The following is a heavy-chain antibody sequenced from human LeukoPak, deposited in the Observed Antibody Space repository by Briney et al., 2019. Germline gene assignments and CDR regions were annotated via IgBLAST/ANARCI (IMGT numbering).Heavy chain of an antibody. V-gene: IGHV3-9*01. J-gene: IGHJ6*02. CDR2: ITWNRDNI. CDR3: AKDLSSAITSALVMDV. Sequence: GGSLRLSCTVSGFTFDDYAMHWVRHTPGKGLEWVAGITWNRDNIGYGDSVKGRFTISRDNVKNVLYLQMNSLRPEDTALYYCAKDLSSAITSALVMDVWGQGTTV. CDR1: GFTFDDYA. D-gene: IGHD3-22*01.